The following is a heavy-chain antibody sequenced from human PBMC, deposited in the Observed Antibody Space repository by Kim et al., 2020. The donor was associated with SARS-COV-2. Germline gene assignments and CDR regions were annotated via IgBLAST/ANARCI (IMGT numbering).Heavy chain of an antibody. CDR2: IYYSGST. CDR1: GGSISSSSYY. CDR3: ARRNCTNGVCYWRRGGDFDY. Sequence: SETLSLTCTVSGGSISSSSYYWGWIRQPPGKGLEWIGSIYYSGSTYYNPSLKSRVTISVDTSKNQFSLKLSSVTAADTAVYYCARRNCTNGVCYWRRGGDFDYWGQGTLVTVSS. V-gene: IGHV4-39*01. J-gene: IGHJ4*02. D-gene: IGHD2-8*01.